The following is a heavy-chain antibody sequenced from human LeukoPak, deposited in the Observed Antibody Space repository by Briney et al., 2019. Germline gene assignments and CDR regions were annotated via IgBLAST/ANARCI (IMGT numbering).Heavy chain of an antibody. V-gene: IGHV3-72*01. Sequence: GGSLRLSCAASGFTFSDHYMDGVRQAPGKGLEWVGRTRNKANSYTTEYAASVKGRFTISRDDSKNSLYLQMNSLKTEDTAVYYCATSWRSTAFDYWGQGTLVTVSS. CDR2: TRNKANSYTT. CDR1: GFTFSDHY. CDR3: ATSWRSTAFDY. J-gene: IGHJ4*02.